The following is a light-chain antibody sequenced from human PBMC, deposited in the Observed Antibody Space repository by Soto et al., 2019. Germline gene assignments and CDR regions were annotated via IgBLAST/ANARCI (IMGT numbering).Light chain of an antibody. CDR3: QHYGSSPPVT. Sequence: EIVLTQSPGTLSLSPGERATLSCRASQSVSSNYLAWYQQNPGQAPWLLIYGASNRATGIPDRFSGSGSGTDFTLTISRLEPEDLAVYYCQHYGSSPPVTFGGGTKVEIK. V-gene: IGKV3-20*01. CDR2: GAS. J-gene: IGKJ4*01. CDR1: QSVSSNY.